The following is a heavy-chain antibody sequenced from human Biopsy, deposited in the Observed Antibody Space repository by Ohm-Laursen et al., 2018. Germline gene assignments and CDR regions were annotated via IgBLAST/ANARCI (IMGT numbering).Heavy chain of an antibody. CDR2: IYYSVMT. D-gene: IGHD4-11*01. CDR1: GVSVTKYY. J-gene: IGHJ6*02. Sequence: PSETLSLTCSVSGVSVTKYYWSWIRQPPGKGLEWIGHIYYSVMTNYNPSLQSRVSISVDTSRNQVSLTLSSVTAADTAVYYCARDSGILNYGNFKYYHYYGMDVWGQGTKVTVSS. V-gene: IGHV4-59*02. CDR3: ARDSGILNYGNFKYYHYYGMDV.